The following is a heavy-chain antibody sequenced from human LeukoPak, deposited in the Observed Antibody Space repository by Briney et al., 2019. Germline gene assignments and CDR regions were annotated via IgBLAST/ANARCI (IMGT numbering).Heavy chain of an antibody. Sequence: NPSETLSLTCTVSGGSMSSSSYYWGWIRQPPGKGLEWIGSIYYSGSTYYNPSLKSRVTTSVDTSKNQFSLKLSSVTAADTAVYYCAREGVADDGFDYWGQGTLVTVSS. V-gene: IGHV4-39*07. J-gene: IGHJ4*02. D-gene: IGHD6-19*01. CDR3: AREGVADDGFDY. CDR1: GGSMSSSSYY. CDR2: IYYSGST.